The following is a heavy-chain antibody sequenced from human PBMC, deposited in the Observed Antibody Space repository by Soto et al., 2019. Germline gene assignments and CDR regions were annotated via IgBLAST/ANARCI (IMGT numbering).Heavy chain of an antibody. Sequence: GASLKVYCKTSGYTFTGYYIHWVREATGQGLEWMGWINPQTGGTSYAQKFQGRVTLSRDTSINTAYLELSRLTFDDAAVYFCARERYQVISDGMDVWGQGTTVTVSS. V-gene: IGHV1-2*02. D-gene: IGHD2-2*01. J-gene: IGHJ6*02. CDR2: INPQTGGT. CDR1: GYTFTGYY. CDR3: ARERYQVISDGMDV.